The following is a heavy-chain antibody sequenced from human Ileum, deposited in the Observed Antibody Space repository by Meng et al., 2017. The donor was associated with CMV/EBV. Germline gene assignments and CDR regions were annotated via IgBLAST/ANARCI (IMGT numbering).Heavy chain of an antibody. Sequence: LSCAASGFSFSFYAVSWVRQAPGKGLEWVSRISASGGTTYYADSVKGRFTISRDNSKNTLLLQMNSLRADDTAIYYCAKHIATATFDSWGHGTLVTVSS. V-gene: IGHV3-23*01. J-gene: IGHJ4*01. CDR2: ISASGGTT. D-gene: IGHD6-13*01. CDR3: AKHIATATFDS. CDR1: GFSFSFYA.